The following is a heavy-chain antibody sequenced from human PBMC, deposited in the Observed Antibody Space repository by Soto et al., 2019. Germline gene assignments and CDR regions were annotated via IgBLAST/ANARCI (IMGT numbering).Heavy chain of an antibody. J-gene: IGHJ4*02. V-gene: IGHV4-31*03. CDR2: IYFSGST. CDR1: GGSISRSGYY. CDR3: AGIVATNFDY. D-gene: IGHD5-12*01. Sequence: QVQLQESGPGLVKPSQTLSLTCTVSGGSISRSGYYWSWIRQHPGKGLEWIGYIYFSGSTYYNPSLKSRVTISLDTSKNQFSLNLNYVTAADTAVYYCAGIVATNFDYWGQGTLVTVSS.